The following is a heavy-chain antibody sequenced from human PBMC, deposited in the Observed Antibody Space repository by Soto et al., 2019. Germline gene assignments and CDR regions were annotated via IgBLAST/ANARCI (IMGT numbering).Heavy chain of an antibody. J-gene: IGHJ6*02. CDR3: ATDVTGLGYGMDG. V-gene: IGHV3-30*03. Sequence: QVQLVESGGGVVQPGRSLRLSCAASGFTFSSYGMHWVRQAPGKGLEWVAVISYDGNNKYYAHSVKGRFTISRDNSKNTLYLQMISLRAVDMAVYYCATDVTGLGYGMDGLGQGTTVTVSS. D-gene: IGHD3-16*01. CDR2: ISYDGNNK. CDR1: GFTFSSYG.